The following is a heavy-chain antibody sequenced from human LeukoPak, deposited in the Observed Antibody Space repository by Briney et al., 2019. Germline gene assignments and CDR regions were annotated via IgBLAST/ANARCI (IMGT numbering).Heavy chain of an antibody. D-gene: IGHD1-7*01. CDR3: ARAHLAGTTTSNDY. CDR2: ISAYNGNT. CDR1: GYTFTSYY. Sequence: ASVKVSCKASGYTFTSYYMHWVRQAPGQGLEWMGWISAYNGNTNYAQKLQGRVTMTTDTSTSTAYMELRSLRSDDTAVYYCARAHLAGTTTSNDYWGQGTLVTVSS. V-gene: IGHV1-18*04. J-gene: IGHJ4*02.